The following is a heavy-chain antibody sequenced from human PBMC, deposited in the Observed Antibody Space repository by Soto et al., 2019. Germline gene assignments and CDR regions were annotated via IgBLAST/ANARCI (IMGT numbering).Heavy chain of an antibody. CDR1: GGTFSSYA. CDR2: IIPIFGTA. J-gene: IGHJ6*02. CDR3: ARDQRGYSYGWGWYYYYGMDV. V-gene: IGHV1-69*13. Sequence: SVKVSCKASGGTFSSYAISWVRQAPGQGLEWMGGIIPIFGTANYAQKFQGRVTITADESTSTAYMELSSLRSGDTAVYYCARDQRGYSYGWGWYYYYGMDVWGQGTTVTVSS. D-gene: IGHD5-18*01.